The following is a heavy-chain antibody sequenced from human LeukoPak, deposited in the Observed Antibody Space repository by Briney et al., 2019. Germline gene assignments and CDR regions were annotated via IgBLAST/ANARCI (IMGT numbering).Heavy chain of an antibody. Sequence: GASVKVSCKASGYTFTGYYMHWVRQAPGQGLEWMGRINPNSGGTNYAQKFQGRVTMTRDTSISTAYMELSRLRSDDTAVYYCAIDYDFWSGCRHFDYWGQGTLVTVSS. CDR3: AIDYDFWSGCRHFDY. CDR2: INPNSGGT. D-gene: IGHD3-3*01. V-gene: IGHV1-2*06. CDR1: GYTFTGYY. J-gene: IGHJ4*02.